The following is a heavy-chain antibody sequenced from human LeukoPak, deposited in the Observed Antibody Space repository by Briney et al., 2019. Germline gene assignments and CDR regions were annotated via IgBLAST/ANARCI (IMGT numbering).Heavy chain of an antibody. Sequence: GGSLRLSCAASGFTFDDYGMSWVRQAPGKGLEWVSGINWNGGSTGYADSVKGRFTISRDNAKNSLYLHMNSLRAEDTALYYCARVAGYYDSSGYYCFDYWGQGTLVTVSS. D-gene: IGHD3-22*01. CDR1: GFTFDDYG. CDR2: INWNGGST. CDR3: ARVAGYYDSSGYYCFDY. J-gene: IGHJ4*02. V-gene: IGHV3-20*04.